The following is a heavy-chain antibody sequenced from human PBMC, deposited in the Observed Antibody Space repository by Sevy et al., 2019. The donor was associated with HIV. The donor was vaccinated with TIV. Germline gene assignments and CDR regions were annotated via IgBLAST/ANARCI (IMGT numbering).Heavy chain of an antibody. CDR1: GFTFSRYW. CDR3: ARDRDDSSDFGMDV. CDR2: IKQDGSEK. J-gene: IGHJ6*02. D-gene: IGHD3-3*01. Sequence: GGSLRLSCAASGFTFSRYWMSWVRQAPGKGLEWVANIKQDGSEKYYVDSVKGRFIISRDNAKKSLFLQMNSLRAEDTAVYYCARDRDDSSDFGMDVWGQGTTVTVSS. V-gene: IGHV3-7*01.